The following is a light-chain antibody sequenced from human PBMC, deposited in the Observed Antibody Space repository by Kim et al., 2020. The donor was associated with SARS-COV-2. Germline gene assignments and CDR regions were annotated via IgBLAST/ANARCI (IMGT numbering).Light chain of an antibody. CDR1: NIGSKS. Sequence: SYELTQPPSVSVAPGKTARITCGEDNIGSKSVHWYQQKPGQAPALVIYYDYNRPSGIPERISGSNSGNTATLTISRVEAGDEADYYCQVWDSTSDQKVFGGGTQLTVL. V-gene: IGLV3-21*04. J-gene: IGLJ3*02. CDR2: YDY. CDR3: QVWDSTSDQKV.